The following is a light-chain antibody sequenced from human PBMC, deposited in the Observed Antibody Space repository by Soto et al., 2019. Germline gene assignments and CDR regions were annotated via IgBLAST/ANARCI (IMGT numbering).Light chain of an antibody. CDR2: EAS. Sequence: DIQMTQSPSTLSASVGDRVTISCRASQSISSWLAWYQQKPGKAPKLLIYEASRLESGVPSRFSGSGSGTEFSLTFSSLQPDASAPYYCQPYDSYPLTFGGGTKVEIK. V-gene: IGKV1-5*03. CDR3: QPYDSYPLT. J-gene: IGKJ4*01. CDR1: QSISSW.